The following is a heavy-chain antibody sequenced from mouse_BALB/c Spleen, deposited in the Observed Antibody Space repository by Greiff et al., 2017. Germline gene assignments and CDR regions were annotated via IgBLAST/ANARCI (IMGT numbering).Heavy chain of an antibody. Sequence: VQLKQSGPELVKPGASVKIPCKASGYTFTDYNMDWVKQSHGKSLEWIGDINPNNGGTIYNQKFKGKATLTVDKSSSTAYMELRSLTSEDTAVYYCARLGIYYGNYVYYAMDYWGQGTSVTVSS. J-gene: IGHJ4*01. V-gene: IGHV1-18*01. CDR1: GYTFTDYN. CDR3: ARLGIYYGNYVYYAMDY. CDR2: INPNNGGT. D-gene: IGHD2-1*01.